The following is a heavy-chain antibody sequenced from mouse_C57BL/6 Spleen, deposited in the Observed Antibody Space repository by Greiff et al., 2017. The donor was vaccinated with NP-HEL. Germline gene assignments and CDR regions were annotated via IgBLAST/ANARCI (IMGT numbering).Heavy chain of an antibody. D-gene: IGHD2-5*01. V-gene: IGHV1-69*01. Sequence: VQLQQPGAELVMPGASVKLSCKASGYTFTSYWMNWVKQRPGQGLEWIGRIDPASGYTYYNQKFKGKSTLTVDKSSSTAYMQLSSLTSEDAAVYYGARAGDDSNDGGFADRGKWTLVTVAA. CDR1: GYTFTSYW. J-gene: IGHJ3*01. CDR3: ARAGDDSNDGGFAD. CDR2: IDPASGYT.